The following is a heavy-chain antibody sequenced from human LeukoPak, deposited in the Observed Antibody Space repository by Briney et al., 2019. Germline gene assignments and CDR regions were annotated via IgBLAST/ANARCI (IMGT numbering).Heavy chain of an antibody. V-gene: IGHV1-69*05. CDR3: ASDRIEEAGIFDH. J-gene: IGHJ4*02. CDR2: IIPIFGTA. Sequence: SVKVSCKASGGTFSSYAISWVRQAPGQGLEWMGGIIPIFGTANYAQKFQGRVTITTDESTSTAYMELSSLRSEDTAVYYCASDRIEEAGIFDHWGQGTLVTVSS. CDR1: GGTFSSYA. D-gene: IGHD6-13*01.